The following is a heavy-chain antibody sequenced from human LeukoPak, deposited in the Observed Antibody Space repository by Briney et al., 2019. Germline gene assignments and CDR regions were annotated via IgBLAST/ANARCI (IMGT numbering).Heavy chain of an antibody. CDR3: AGYSYGYYYYYMDV. D-gene: IGHD5-18*01. Sequence: PGESLTLSCAASGFTFSSHWMHWVRHAPGKGLVWVSRINSDGSSTSYADSVKGRFTISRDNAKNTLYLQMNSLRAEDTAVYYCAGYSYGYYYYYMDVWGKGTTVTVSS. CDR1: GFTFSSHW. V-gene: IGHV3-74*01. J-gene: IGHJ6*03. CDR2: INSDGSST.